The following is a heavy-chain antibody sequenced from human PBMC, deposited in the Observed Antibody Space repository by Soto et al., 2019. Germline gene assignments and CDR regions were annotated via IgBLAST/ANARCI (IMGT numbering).Heavy chain of an antibody. CDR2: ISSSSSYI. V-gene: IGHV3-21*01. D-gene: IGHD3-3*01. J-gene: IGHJ6*02. Sequence: GGSLRLSCAASGFTFSSYSMNWVRQAPGKGLEWVSSISSSSSYIYYADSVKGRFTISRDNAKNSLYLQMNSLRADDTAVYYCARDFGYWPYYDFWRGSGSGYYGMDVWGQGTTVTVSS. CDR3: ARDFGYWPYYDFWRGSGSGYYGMDV. CDR1: GFTFSSYS.